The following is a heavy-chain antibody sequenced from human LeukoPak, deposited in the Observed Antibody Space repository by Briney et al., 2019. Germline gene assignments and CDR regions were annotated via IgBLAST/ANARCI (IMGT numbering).Heavy chain of an antibody. V-gene: IGHV4-39*01. Sequence: SETLSLTCTSSGGSISSSSYYWGWIRQPPGKGLEWIGNIYYSGSTYYNPSLKSRVTMSVDTSKNQFSLKLSSVTAADTAVYHCAGEYCSGGSCFFDYWGQGTLVTVSS. CDR3: AGEYCSGGSCFFDY. D-gene: IGHD2-15*01. CDR1: GGSISSSSYY. J-gene: IGHJ4*02. CDR2: IYYSGST.